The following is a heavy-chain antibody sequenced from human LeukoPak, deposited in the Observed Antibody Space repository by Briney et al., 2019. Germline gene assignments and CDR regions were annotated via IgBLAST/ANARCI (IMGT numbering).Heavy chain of an antibody. V-gene: IGHV3-7*01. CDR1: GFTFSAYW. CDR3: ARFAYVAAVDV. Sequence: GGSLRLSCAASGFTFSAYWMTWVRQAPGTGLEWVANINAAGSKTYYVDPVKGRFSISRDNAKNLVYLQMNSLKAEDTAVYHCARFAYVAAVDVWGQGTPVTVSS. CDR2: INAAGSKT. D-gene: IGHD2-15*01. J-gene: IGHJ4*02.